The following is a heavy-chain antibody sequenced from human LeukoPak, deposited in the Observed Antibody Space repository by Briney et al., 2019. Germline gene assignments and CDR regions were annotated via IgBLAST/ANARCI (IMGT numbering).Heavy chain of an antibody. CDR2: IYSGGKV. CDR3: ARMRPAMVD. Sequence: GGSLRLSCAASGFTVSSTYMSWVRQTPGKGLEWVSVIYSGGKVYYIDSVKGRFTISRDNSKNTLYLQMNSLRAEDTAVYYCARMRPAMVDWGQGTLVTVSS. V-gene: IGHV3-53*01. CDR1: GFTVSSTY. D-gene: IGHD5-18*01. J-gene: IGHJ4*02.